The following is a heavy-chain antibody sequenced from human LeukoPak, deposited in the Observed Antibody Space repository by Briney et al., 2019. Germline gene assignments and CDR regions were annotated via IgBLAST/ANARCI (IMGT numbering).Heavy chain of an antibody. V-gene: IGHV4-59*01. CDR2: IFYSGST. CDR3: AMGPTRYYFDY. J-gene: IGHJ4*02. Sequence: SETLSLTCTVPGGSISSYYWSWIRQPPGKGLEWIGYIFYSGSTNYNPSLKSRVTISVDTSTNQFSLNLSSVTAADTAVYYCAMGPTRYYFDYWGQGTLVTVSS. D-gene: IGHD1-26*01. CDR1: GGSISSYY.